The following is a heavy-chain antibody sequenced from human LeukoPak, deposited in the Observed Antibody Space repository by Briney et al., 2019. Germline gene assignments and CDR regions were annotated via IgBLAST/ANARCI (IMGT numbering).Heavy chain of an antibody. Sequence: GGSLRLSCAASGFTFSSYSMDWVRQAPGKGLEWVSSISSSSSYIYYTDSVKGRFTISRDNAKNSLYLQMNSLRAEDTAVYYCARESLGSNDAFDIWGQGTMVTVSS. CDR3: ARESLGSNDAFDI. CDR1: GFTFSSYS. V-gene: IGHV3-21*01. D-gene: IGHD3-10*01. J-gene: IGHJ3*02. CDR2: ISSSSSYI.